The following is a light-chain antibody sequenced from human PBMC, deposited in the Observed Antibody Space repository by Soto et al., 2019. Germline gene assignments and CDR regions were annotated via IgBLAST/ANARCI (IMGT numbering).Light chain of an antibody. V-gene: IGKV1-5*01. CDR1: QTISTW. Sequence: DIQITQSPSTLSAFVGDRVTITCRASQTISTWLAWYQQRPGKAPKLLIYDASSVESGVPSRFSGSGSGTEFTLTISSLQPDDFATYYCQQYNSYSPWTFGQGTKVDIK. CDR2: DAS. CDR3: QQYNSYSPWT. J-gene: IGKJ1*01.